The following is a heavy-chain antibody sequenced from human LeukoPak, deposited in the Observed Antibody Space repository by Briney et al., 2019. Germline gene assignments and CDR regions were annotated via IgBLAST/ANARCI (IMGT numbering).Heavy chain of an antibody. CDR3: ARVRGITIFGVVRPDAFDI. CDR2: IIPILGIA. V-gene: IGHV1-69*04. J-gene: IGHJ3*02. CDR1: GGTFSSYA. Sequence: SVKVSCKASGGTFSSYAISWVRQAPGQGLEWMGRIIPILGIANYAQKFQGRVTITADKSTSTAYMELSSLRSEDTAVYYCARVRGITIFGVVRPDAFDIWGQGTMVTVSS. D-gene: IGHD3-3*01.